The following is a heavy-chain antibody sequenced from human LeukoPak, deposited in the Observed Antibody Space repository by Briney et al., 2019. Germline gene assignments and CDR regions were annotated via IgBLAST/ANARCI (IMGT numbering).Heavy chain of an antibody. V-gene: IGHV3-53*01. CDR3: GRAGQYYFDY. CDR1: LVTVSSNY. J-gene: IGHJ4*02. CDR2: IYSGGST. D-gene: IGHD4-11*01. Sequence: PGGSLRLSCAASLVTVSSNYMSCVCQAPGKGLEWGSVIYSGGSTYYADSVKGRFIISRDNSKNTLYLQMNSLGAEDTAVYYCGRAGQYYFDYWGQGTLVTVSS.